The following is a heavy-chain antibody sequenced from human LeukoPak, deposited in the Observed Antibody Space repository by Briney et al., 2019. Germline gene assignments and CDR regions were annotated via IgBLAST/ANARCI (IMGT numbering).Heavy chain of an antibody. CDR2: IRYDGTNL. CDR3: AKGAANLPDY. CDR1: GFTFNNYG. J-gene: IGHJ4*02. Sequence: GGSLRLSCVASGFTFNNYGMHWVRQAPGKGLEWVSFIRYDGTNLYYTNSVKGRFTISRDNSRSTLYLQMNSLKTEDTAMYYCAKGAANLPDYWGQGTPVTVSS. V-gene: IGHV3-30*02.